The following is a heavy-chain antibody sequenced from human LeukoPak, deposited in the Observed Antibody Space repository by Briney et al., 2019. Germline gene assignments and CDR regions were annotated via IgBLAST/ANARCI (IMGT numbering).Heavy chain of an antibody. CDR2: INTDGSST. V-gene: IGHV3-74*01. J-gene: IGHJ4*02. CDR1: GFTFSSYW. CDR3: ASLGREFWSGYSSLY. D-gene: IGHD3-3*01. Sequence: GGSQRLSCAASGFTFSSYWMHWVRQAPGKGLVWVSRINTDGSSTSYADSVKGRFTTSRDNAKNTLYLQMNSLRAEDTAVYYCASLGREFWSGYSSLYWGQGTLVTVSS.